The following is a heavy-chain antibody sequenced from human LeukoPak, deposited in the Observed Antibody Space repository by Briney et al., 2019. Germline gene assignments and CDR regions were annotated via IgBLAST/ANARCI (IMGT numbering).Heavy chain of an antibody. Sequence: GGSLRLSCAASGFTFNNYAMTWVRQAPGKGLEWVSTLSGSGGSSYYADSVKGRFTISRDNSKNTLYLQMNSLRAEDTAVYYCASAYQLPWYYFDYWGQGTLVTVSS. J-gene: IGHJ4*02. CDR2: LSGSGGSS. CDR1: GFTFNNYA. D-gene: IGHD2-2*01. CDR3: ASAYQLPWYYFDY. V-gene: IGHV3-23*01.